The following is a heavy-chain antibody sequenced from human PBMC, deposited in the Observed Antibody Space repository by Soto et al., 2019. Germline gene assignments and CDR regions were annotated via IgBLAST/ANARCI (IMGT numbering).Heavy chain of an antibody. Sequence: PGGSLRLSCAASGFTFSSYSMNWVRQAPGKGLEWVSSISTSSSYIYYADAVKGRFTISRDNAKNSLYLQMNSLRAEDTAVYYCARSPEGPYYCYYYGMDVWGQGTTVTVSS. J-gene: IGHJ6*02. CDR3: ARSPEGPYYCYYYGMDV. CDR2: ISTSSSYI. CDR1: GFTFSSYS. V-gene: IGHV3-21*01.